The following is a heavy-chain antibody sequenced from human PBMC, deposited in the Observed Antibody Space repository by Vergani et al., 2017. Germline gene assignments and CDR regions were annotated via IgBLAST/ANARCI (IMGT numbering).Heavy chain of an antibody. D-gene: IGHD2-8*01. CDR3: AKDHGGYCTNGNCLFGS. CDR1: GFTFSNYW. V-gene: IGHV3-9*01. CDR2: ISWNSKSE. Sequence: VQLVESGGGLVQPGGSLRLSCTASGFTFSNYWMHWVRQVPGKGLEWVSGISWNSKSEAYADSVKGRFAISRDNAKNSLYLQMNSLRPEDTAQYYCAKDHGGYCTNGNCLFGSWGQGTPVTVSS. J-gene: IGHJ4*02.